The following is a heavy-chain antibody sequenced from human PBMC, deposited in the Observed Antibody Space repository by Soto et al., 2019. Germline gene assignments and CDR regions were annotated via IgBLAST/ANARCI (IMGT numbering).Heavy chain of an antibody. CDR3: VRVNEGGFYDSRGYFDN. Sequence: ASVKVSCKASGYTFTSYGVSWVRQAPGQGLEWMGWVSSYNGNTHYGQNFQGRVTMTVDSSTSTASMELRSLRSDDTAMYYCVRVNEGGFYDSRGYFDNWGQGTLVTVSS. V-gene: IGHV1-18*04. D-gene: IGHD3-22*01. CDR2: VSSYNGNT. CDR1: GYTFTSYG. J-gene: IGHJ4*02.